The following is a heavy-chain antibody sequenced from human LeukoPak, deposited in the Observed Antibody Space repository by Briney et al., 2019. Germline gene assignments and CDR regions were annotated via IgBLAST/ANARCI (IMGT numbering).Heavy chain of an antibody. CDR1: GLTFSSDV. Sequence: RRSLRLSCAASGLTFSSDVMHWVRQAPGTGLGWVAVISYDGSNKYYADSVKGRFTISRDNSKNTLYLQMNSLRAEDTAVYYCARTGSVELHLDYWGQGTLVTVSS. CDR2: ISYDGSNK. D-gene: IGHD1-26*01. J-gene: IGHJ4*02. CDR3: ARTGSVELHLDY. V-gene: IGHV3-30*04.